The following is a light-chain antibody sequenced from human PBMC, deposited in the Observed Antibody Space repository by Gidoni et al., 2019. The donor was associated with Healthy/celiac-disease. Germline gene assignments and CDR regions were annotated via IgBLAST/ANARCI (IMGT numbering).Light chain of an antibody. CDR1: KLGDKY. Sequence: SSELTQPPSVSVSPGQTASITCSGDKLGDKYAFWYQQKPGQSPVVVIYQDSKRPSGIPERFSGSNSGNTATLTISGTQAMDEADYYCQAWDSSTAYVVFGGGTKLTVL. J-gene: IGLJ2*01. CDR2: QDS. V-gene: IGLV3-1*01. CDR3: QAWDSSTAYVV.